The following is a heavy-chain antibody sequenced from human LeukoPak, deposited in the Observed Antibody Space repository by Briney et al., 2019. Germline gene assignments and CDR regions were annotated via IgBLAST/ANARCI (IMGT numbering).Heavy chain of an antibody. J-gene: IGHJ3*02. CDR2: IIPIFGTA. CDR1: GGTFSSYA. Sequence: SVKVSCKASGGTFSSYAISWVRQAPGQGLEWMGGIIPIFGTANYAQKFQGRVTITADESTSTAYMELSSLRSEDTAVYYCARDQTWRRAFDIWGQGTMVTVSS. CDR3: ARDQTWRRAFDI. V-gene: IGHV1-69*13. D-gene: IGHD3-3*01.